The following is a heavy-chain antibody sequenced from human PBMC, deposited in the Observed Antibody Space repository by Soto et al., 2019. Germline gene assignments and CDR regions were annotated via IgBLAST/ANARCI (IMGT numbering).Heavy chain of an antibody. CDR3: AKALSFTSSALDS. V-gene: IGHV3-30*18. D-gene: IGHD2-2*01. Sequence: QVQLVESGGGLVRPGKSLTLSCAASGFTFSGIAMHWVRQAPGKGLEWVAVVSYDATNKFYGESVKGRFTVSRDNSKHTLYLHRTSLRPEDTANYDSAKALSFTSSALDSWGQGSLVIVS. J-gene: IGHJ5*02. CDR2: VSYDATNK. CDR1: GFTFSGIA.